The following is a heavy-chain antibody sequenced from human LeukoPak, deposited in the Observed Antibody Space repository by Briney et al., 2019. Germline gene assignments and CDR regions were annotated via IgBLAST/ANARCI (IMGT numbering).Heavy chain of an antibody. Sequence: GGSLRLSCAASGFTFSSYWMHWVRQAPGKGLVWVSRINSDGSSTSYADSVKGRFTISRDNAENTLYLQMNSLRAEDTAVYYCAKDSTGDWEGVFDYWGQGTLVTVSS. CDR3: AKDSTGDWEGVFDY. J-gene: IGHJ4*02. D-gene: IGHD7-27*01. CDR2: INSDGSST. CDR1: GFTFSSYW. V-gene: IGHV3-74*01.